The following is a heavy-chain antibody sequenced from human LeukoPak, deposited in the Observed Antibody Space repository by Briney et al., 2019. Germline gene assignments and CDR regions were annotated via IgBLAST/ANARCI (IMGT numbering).Heavy chain of an antibody. Sequence: GGSLRLSCAASGFTFSSYSTNWVRQAPGKGLEWVSSISSSSSYIYYADSVKGRFTISRDNAKNSLYLQMNSLRAEDTAVYYCARDINGVALSDAFDIWGQGTMVTVSS. CDR2: ISSSSSYI. J-gene: IGHJ3*02. CDR3: ARDINGVALSDAFDI. CDR1: GFTFSSYS. D-gene: IGHD2-8*01. V-gene: IGHV3-21*01.